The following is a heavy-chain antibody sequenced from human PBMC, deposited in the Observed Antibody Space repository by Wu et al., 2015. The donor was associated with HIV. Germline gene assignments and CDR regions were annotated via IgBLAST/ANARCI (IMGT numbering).Heavy chain of an antibody. V-gene: IGHV1-18*01. J-gene: IGHJ6*02. Sequence: QVQLVQSGAEVKKPGASVKVSCKASGYTFTSYGISWVRQAPGQGLEWMGWISAYNGNTNYAQKLQGRVTMTTDTSTSTAYMELRSLRSDDTAVYYCARGPSYDSSGYILYYYYYGMDVWGQGTTVTVSS. D-gene: IGHD3-22*01. CDR3: ARGPSYDSSGYILYYYYYGMDV. CDR1: GYTFTSYG. CDR2: ISAYNGNT.